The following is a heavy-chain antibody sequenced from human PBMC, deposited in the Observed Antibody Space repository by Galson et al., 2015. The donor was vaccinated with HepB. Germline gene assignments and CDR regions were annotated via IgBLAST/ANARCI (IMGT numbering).Heavy chain of an antibody. Sequence: LRLTCAASGFTVSSSYMSWVRQAPGKGLEWVSVIYSGGSTYYADSVKGRFTISRDNSKNTLYLQMNSLRAEDTAVYYCARVDSYYYGMDVWGQGTTVTVSS. CDR1: GFTVSSSY. J-gene: IGHJ6*02. CDR2: IYSGGST. CDR3: ARVDSYYYGMDV. V-gene: IGHV3-53*01.